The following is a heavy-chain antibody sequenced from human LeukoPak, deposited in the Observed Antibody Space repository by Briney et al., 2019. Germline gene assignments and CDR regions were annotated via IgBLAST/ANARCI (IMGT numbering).Heavy chain of an antibody. D-gene: IGHD3-9*01. Sequence: GGSLRLSCAASGFTFSSYTMNWVRQAPGKGLEWVSSISSSSSYIYYADSVKGRFTISRDNAKNSLYLQMNSLRAEDTAVYYCARDLMDYDILTGYYDNYAFDIWGQGTMVTVSS. CDR1: GFTFSSYT. J-gene: IGHJ3*02. CDR3: ARDLMDYDILTGYYDNYAFDI. V-gene: IGHV3-21*01. CDR2: ISSSSSYI.